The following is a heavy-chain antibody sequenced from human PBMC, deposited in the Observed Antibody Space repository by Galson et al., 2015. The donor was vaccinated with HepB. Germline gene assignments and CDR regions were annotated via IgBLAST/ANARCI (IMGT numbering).Heavy chain of an antibody. V-gene: IGHV3-43*01. D-gene: IGHD3-22*01. CDR2: ISWDGGST. CDR1: GFTFDDYT. Sequence: LRLSCAASGFTFDDYTMHWVRQAPGKGLEWVSLISWDGGSTYYADSVKGRFTISRDNSKNSLYLQMNSLRTEDTALYYCAKADYDSSGYYYHFDYWGQGTLVTVSS. CDR3: AKADYDSSGYYYHFDY. J-gene: IGHJ4*02.